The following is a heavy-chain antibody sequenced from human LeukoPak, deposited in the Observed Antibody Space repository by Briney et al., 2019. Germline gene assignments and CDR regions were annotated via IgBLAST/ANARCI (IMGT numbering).Heavy chain of an antibody. D-gene: IGHD6-6*01. Sequence: SETLSLTCAVYGGSFSGYYWSWIRQSPGKGLGWIGEINHSGSTNYNPSLKSRLTISVDTSKNQFSLKLNSVTAADTAVYYCARRRQYDSSLFWNFDLWGRGTLVTVSS. J-gene: IGHJ2*01. CDR1: GGSFSGYY. V-gene: IGHV4-34*01. CDR2: INHSGST. CDR3: ARRRQYDSSLFWNFDL.